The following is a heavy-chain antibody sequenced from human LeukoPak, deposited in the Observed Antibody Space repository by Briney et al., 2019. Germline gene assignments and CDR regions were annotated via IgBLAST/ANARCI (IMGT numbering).Heavy chain of an antibody. V-gene: IGHV3-23*01. CDR1: GFTFSSYA. CDR3: AKDNWNYEGNFDY. J-gene: IGHJ4*02. CDR2: ISGSGGST. D-gene: IGHD1-7*01. Sequence: PGGSLRLSCAASGFTFSSYAMSWVRQAPGKGLEWVSAISGSGGSTYYADPVKGRFTISRDNSKNTLYLQMNSLRAEDTAVYYCAKDNWNYEGNFDYWGQGTLVTVSS.